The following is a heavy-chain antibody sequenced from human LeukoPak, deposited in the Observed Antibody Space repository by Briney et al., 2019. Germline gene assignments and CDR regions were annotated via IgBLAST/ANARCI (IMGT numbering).Heavy chain of an antibody. Sequence: RASVKVSCKASGYTFTSYYMHWVRQAPGQGLEWMGIINPSGGSTSYAQKFQGRVTITADKSTSTAYMELSSLRSEDTAVYYCALVMVRGVMGFDYWGQGTLVTVSS. CDR2: INPSGGST. D-gene: IGHD3-10*01. CDR1: GYTFTSYY. V-gene: IGHV1-46*01. CDR3: ALVMVRGVMGFDY. J-gene: IGHJ4*02.